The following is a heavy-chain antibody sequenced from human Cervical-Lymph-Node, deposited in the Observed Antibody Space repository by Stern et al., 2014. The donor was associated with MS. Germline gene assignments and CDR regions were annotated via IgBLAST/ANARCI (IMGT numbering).Heavy chain of an antibody. CDR3: VRAREGYYFDY. CDR2: LDWDGDK. V-gene: IGHV2-70*01. J-gene: IGHJ4*02. D-gene: IGHD2-21*01. Sequence: QVTLKGSGPALVKPTQTLTLTCTFSGFSLSTTGMCLSWIRQPPGKALEWLALLDWDGDKYYSTALKTRLTISKDTSKNQVVLTMTNMAPLDTATYFCVRAREGYYFDYWGQGIPVTVSS. CDR1: GFSLSTTGMC.